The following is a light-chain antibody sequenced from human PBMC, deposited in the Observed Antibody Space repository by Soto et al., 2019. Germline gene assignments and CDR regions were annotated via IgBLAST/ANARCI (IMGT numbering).Light chain of an antibody. Sequence: QSVMTQPASVSGSPGQSITISCTGTTSDVGGYNYVSWYQQHPGKVPKLLIHEVGNRPSGVSNRFSGSKSGNTASLTISGLQAEDEADYYCLSKTSSISYVFGTGTKVTV. CDR3: LSKTSSISYV. CDR1: TSDVGGYNY. CDR2: EVG. V-gene: IGLV2-14*01. J-gene: IGLJ1*01.